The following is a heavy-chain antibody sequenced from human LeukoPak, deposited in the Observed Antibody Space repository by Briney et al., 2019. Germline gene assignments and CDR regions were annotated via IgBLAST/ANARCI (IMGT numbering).Heavy chain of an antibody. CDR3: ARGEWELGETAYYFDY. Sequence: GGSLRLSCAASGFTFSSYSMNWVRQAPGKGLEWVSYISSSSSTIYYADSVKGRFTISRDNAKNSLYLQMNSLRAEDTAVYYCARGEWELGETAYYFDYWGQGTLVTVSS. J-gene: IGHJ4*02. D-gene: IGHD1-26*01. CDR2: ISSSSSTI. V-gene: IGHV3-48*01. CDR1: GFTFSSYS.